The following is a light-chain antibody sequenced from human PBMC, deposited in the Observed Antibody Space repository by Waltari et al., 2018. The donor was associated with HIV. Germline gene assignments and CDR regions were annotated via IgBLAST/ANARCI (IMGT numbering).Light chain of an antibody. CDR2: SNN. Sequence: QSVLTQPPSASGTPGQRVTISCSGSSSNIGSNTVNWYQQLPGTAPKLLIYSNNQRPAGVPDRCSGSKSGTSASLAISGLQSEDEADYYCAVWGDSLNGPVFGGGTKLTVL. CDR1: SSNIGSNT. V-gene: IGLV1-44*01. J-gene: IGLJ2*01. CDR3: AVWGDSLNGPV.